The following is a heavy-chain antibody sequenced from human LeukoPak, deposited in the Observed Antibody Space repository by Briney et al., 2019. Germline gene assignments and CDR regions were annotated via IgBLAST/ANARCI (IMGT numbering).Heavy chain of an antibody. J-gene: IGHJ4*02. CDR1: GYTFTGYY. Sequence: ASVKVSCKASGYTFTGYYMHWVRRAPGQGLEWMGWINPNSGGTNYAQKFQGRVTMTRDTSISTAYMELSRLRSDDTAVYYCARDLGSYSSGWLDYWGQGTLVTVSS. V-gene: IGHV1-2*02. CDR2: INPNSGGT. CDR3: ARDLGSYSSGWLDY. D-gene: IGHD6-19*01.